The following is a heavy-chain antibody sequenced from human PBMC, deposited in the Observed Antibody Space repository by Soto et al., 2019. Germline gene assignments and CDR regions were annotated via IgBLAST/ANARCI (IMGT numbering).Heavy chain of an antibody. D-gene: IGHD2-2*01. J-gene: IGHJ6*02. CDR3: ARERVVARGRPGTDV. Sequence: SETLSLTCAVSGASVSSYYWGWIRQPAGKGLEWIGRFNTDGTSNYNPSLRSRVTMSVDTSKNQFSLKLTSLTAADTATYYCARERVVARGRPGTDVWGQGTRVTVSS. CDR2: FNTDGTS. CDR1: GASVSSYY. V-gene: IGHV4-4*07.